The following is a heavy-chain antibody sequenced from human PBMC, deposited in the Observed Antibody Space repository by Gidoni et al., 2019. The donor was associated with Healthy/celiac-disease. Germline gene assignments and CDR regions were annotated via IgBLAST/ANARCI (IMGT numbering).Heavy chain of an antibody. D-gene: IGHD2-2*02. CDR1: GFTFSSYA. CDR2: ISSNGGST. J-gene: IGHJ4*02. Sequence: EVQLVESGGGLVQPGGSLRLSCSASGFTFSSYAMHWGRQAPGKGLEYVSAISSNGGSTYYADSVKGRFTISRDNSKNTLYLQMSSLRAEDTAVYYCVKGSLKSIHPSRSYYDYWGQGTLVTVSS. CDR3: VKGSLKSIHPSRSYYDY. V-gene: IGHV3-64D*09.